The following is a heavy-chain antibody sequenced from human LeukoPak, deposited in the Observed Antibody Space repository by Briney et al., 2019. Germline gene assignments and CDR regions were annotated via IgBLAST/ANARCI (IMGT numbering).Heavy chain of an antibody. Sequence: SVKVSCKASGGTFSSYAISWARQAPGQGLEWMGGIIPIFGTANYAQKFQGRVTITADESTSTAYMELSSLRSEDTAVYYCAADPGGGNYFDYWGQGPLLPVSS. CDR1: GGTFSSYA. D-gene: IGHD2-15*01. J-gene: IGHJ4*02. CDR3: AADPGGGNYFDY. V-gene: IGHV1-69*01. CDR2: IIPIFGTA.